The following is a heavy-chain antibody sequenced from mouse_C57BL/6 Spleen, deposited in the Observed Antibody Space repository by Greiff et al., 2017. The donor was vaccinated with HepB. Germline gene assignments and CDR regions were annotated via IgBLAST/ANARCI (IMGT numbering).Heavy chain of an antibody. J-gene: IGHJ2*01. D-gene: IGHD3-3*01. V-gene: IGHV1-50*01. Sequence: QVHVKQPGAELVKPGASVKLSCKASGYTFTSYWMQWVKQRPGQGLEWIGEIDPSDSYTNYNQKFKGKATLTVDTSSSTAYMQLSSLTSEDSAVYYCARSRDKNYWGQGTTLTVSS. CDR3: ARSRDKNY. CDR2: IDPSDSYT. CDR1: GYTFTSYW.